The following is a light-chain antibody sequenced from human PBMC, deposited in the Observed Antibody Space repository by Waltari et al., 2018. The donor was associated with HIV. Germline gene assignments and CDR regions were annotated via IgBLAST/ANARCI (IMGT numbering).Light chain of an antibody. J-gene: IGKJ2*01. CDR2: GTS. CDR3: QQYGSSPYT. Sequence: EIVLTQSPGTLSLSPGERATLSCRASHSVSSSYLAWYQQKPGQAPRLLIYGTSNRATGIPDRFSGSGSGADFALTISRLEPEDSAVYYCQQYGSSPYTFGQGTKLEIK. V-gene: IGKV3-20*01. CDR1: HSVSSSY.